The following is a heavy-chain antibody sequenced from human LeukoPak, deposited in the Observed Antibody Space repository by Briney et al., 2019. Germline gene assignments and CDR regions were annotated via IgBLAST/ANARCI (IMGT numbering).Heavy chain of an antibody. V-gene: IGHV3-23*01. J-gene: IGHJ6*03. CDR2: ISGSGGST. CDR1: GFTFSSYG. D-gene: IGHD3-22*01. CDR3: AKGYYYDSSGYYPGFNYMDV. Sequence: GGSLRLSCAASGFTFSSYGMSWVRQAPGKGLEWVSAISGSGGSTYYADSVKGRFTISRDNSKNTLYLQMNSLRAEDTAVYYCAKGYYYDSSGYYPGFNYMDVWGKGTTVTISS.